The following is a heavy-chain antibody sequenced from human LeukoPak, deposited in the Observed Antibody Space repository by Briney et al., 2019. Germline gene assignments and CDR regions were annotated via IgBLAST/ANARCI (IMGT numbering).Heavy chain of an antibody. CDR1: GYTFTSNY. D-gene: IGHD2-2*01. CDR2: IHPSGGNT. Sequence: ASVKVSCKASGYTFTSNYMHWVRQAPGQGPQWMGIIHPSGGNTNYAQKFQGRVAMTRDTSTSTVYMELSSLRSEDTAIYYCARDCSSTRCQGGVFDNWGQGTLVTVSS. J-gene: IGHJ4*02. CDR3: ARDCSSTRCQGGVFDN. V-gene: IGHV1-46*01.